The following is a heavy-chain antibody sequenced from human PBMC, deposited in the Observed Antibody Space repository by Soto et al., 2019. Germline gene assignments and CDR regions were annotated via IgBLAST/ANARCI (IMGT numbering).Heavy chain of an antibody. Sequence: SETLSLTCTVSGGSISSGGYYWSWIRQHPGKGLEWIGYIYYSGSTYYNPSLKSRVTISVDTSKNQFSLKLSSVTAADTAVYYCARSEQLGTIDYWGQGTLVTVSS. CDR1: GGSISSGGYY. D-gene: IGHD7-27*01. V-gene: IGHV4-31*03. J-gene: IGHJ4*02. CDR2: IYYSGST. CDR3: ARSEQLGTIDY.